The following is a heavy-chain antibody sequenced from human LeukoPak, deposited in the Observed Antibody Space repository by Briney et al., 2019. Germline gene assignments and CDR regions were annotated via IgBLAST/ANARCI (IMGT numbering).Heavy chain of an antibody. CDR1: GGSMSSYY. CDR3: ARVVGARYYFDY. V-gene: IGHV4-59*12. D-gene: IGHD1-26*01. CDR2: IYHSGST. Sequence: SETLSLTCSVSGGSMSSYYWSWIRQSPGKGLEWIGYIYHSGSTDYNSSLKSRVTISVDTSKNQFSLKLSSVTAADTAVYYCARVVGARYYFDYWGQGTLVTVSS. J-gene: IGHJ4*02.